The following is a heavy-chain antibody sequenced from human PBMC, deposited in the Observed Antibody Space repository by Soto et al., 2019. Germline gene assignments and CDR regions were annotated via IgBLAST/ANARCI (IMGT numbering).Heavy chain of an antibody. CDR1: GFTFSSYA. J-gene: IGHJ4*02. V-gene: IGHV3-23*01. D-gene: IGHD3-22*01. CDR3: AKDQGATYYYDSSGLY. CDR2: ISGSGGST. Sequence: EVQLLESGGGLVQPGGSLRLSCAASGFTFSSYAMSWVRQAPGKGLEWVSAISGSGGSTYYAGSVKGRFTISRDNSKNTLYLQMNSLRAEDTAVYYCAKDQGATYYYDSSGLYWGQGTLVTVSS.